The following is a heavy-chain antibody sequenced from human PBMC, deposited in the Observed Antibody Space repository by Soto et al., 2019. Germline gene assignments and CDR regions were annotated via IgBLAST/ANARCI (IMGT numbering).Heavy chain of an antibody. Sequence: QITLKESGPTLVKPTQTLTLTCTFSGFSLSTSGVGVGWNRQPPGKALEWLALIYWDDDKRYSPSLKSRLTITKDTSKNQVVLTMTNMDPVDTATYYCARLDIVATTEENWFDPWGQGTLVTVSS. V-gene: IGHV2-5*02. J-gene: IGHJ5*02. CDR2: IYWDDDK. CDR3: ARLDIVATTEENWFDP. CDR1: GFSLSTSGVG. D-gene: IGHD5-12*01.